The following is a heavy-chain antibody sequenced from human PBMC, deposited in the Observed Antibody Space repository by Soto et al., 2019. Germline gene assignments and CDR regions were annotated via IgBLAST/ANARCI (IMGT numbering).Heavy chain of an antibody. D-gene: IGHD1-26*01. Sequence: LSLTCAVSGGSISSSNWWSWVRQPPGKGLEWIGEIYHSGSTNYNPSLKSRVTISVDKSKNQFSLKLSSVTAADTAVYYCARLPPGWEPTTTYYFDYWGRGTLGTVSS. CDR2: IYHSGST. V-gene: IGHV4-4*02. CDR3: ARLPPGWEPTTTYYFDY. CDR1: GGSISSSNW. J-gene: IGHJ4*02.